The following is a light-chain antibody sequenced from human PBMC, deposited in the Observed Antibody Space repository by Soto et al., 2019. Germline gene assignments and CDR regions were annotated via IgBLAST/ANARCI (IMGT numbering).Light chain of an antibody. J-gene: IGKJ1*01. Sequence: EIVLTQSPATLSLSPGERATLSCRASQSVSSYLAWYQQKPGQAPRLLIYDASNRATGVPARFSGSGSGTDFTLTISSLQPDDFATYYCQQSYTTPWTFGQGTKVEIK. CDR2: DAS. CDR3: QQSYTTPWT. CDR1: QSVSSY. V-gene: IGKV3-11*01.